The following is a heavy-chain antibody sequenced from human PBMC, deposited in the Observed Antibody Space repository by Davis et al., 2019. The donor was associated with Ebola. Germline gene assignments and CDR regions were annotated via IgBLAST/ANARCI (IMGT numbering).Heavy chain of an antibody. CDR3: AREPYTALDY. Sequence: GESLKISCAASGFTFSTYSMSWVRQAPGKGLEWVSSISSDSDYIYYADSAKGRFTISRDNAKNSLYLQMNSLRAEDTAVYYCAREPYTALDYWGQGTLVTVSS. J-gene: IGHJ4*02. CDR1: GFTFSTYS. D-gene: IGHD5-18*01. V-gene: IGHV3-21*01. CDR2: ISSDSDYI.